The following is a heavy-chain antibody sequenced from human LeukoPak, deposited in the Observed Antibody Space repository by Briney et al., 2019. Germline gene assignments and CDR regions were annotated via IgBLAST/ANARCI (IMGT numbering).Heavy chain of an antibody. CDR1: GFTFSSYG. Sequence: GGSLRLSCAASGFTFSSYGMHWVRQAPGKGLEWVAFIRYDGSNKYYADSVKGRFTISRDNSKNTLYLQMNSLRAEDTAVYYCAKARNDYDFWSGYRDHDAFDIWGQGTMVTVSS. V-gene: IGHV3-30*02. D-gene: IGHD3-3*01. CDR3: AKARNDYDFWSGYRDHDAFDI. CDR2: IRYDGSNK. J-gene: IGHJ3*02.